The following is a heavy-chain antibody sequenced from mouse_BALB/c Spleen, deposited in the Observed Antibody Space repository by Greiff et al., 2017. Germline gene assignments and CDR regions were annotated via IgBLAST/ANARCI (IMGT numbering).Heavy chain of an antibody. D-gene: IGHD2-3*01. V-gene: IGHV2-6-2*01. CDR3: ARWDDGYPYAMDY. J-gene: IGHJ4*01. Sequence: VKLVESGPDLVAPSQSLSITCTVSGFSLTSYGVHWVRQPPGKGLEWLVVIWSDGSTTYNSALKSRLSISKDNSKSQVFLKMNSLQTDDTAMYYCARWDDGYPYAMDYWGQGTSVTVSS. CDR1: GFSLTSYG. CDR2: IWSDGST.